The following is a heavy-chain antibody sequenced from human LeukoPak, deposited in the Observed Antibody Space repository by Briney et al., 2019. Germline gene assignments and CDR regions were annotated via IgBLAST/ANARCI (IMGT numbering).Heavy chain of an antibody. CDR1: GFTFSSYW. V-gene: IGHV3-74*01. D-gene: IGHD3-10*01. CDR3: AREIFPPGPYGSGRYGGWFDP. Sequence: GGSLRLSCAASGFTFSSYWMHWVRQAPGKGLVWVSRINSDGSSTSYADSVKGRFTISRDKAKNTLYLQMNSLRAEATAVYYCAREIFPPGPYGSGRYGGWFDPWGQGTLVIVSS. J-gene: IGHJ5*02. CDR2: INSDGSST.